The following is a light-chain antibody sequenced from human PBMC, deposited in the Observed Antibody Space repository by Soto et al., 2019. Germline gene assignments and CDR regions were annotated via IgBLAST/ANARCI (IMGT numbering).Light chain of an antibody. Sequence: DIQMTQSQSSLSASVGARVTITCRASQSISTYLNWYQQKPGKAPKLLMHAASSLDRGVPSRFSGSGSGTDFTLTISSLQPEDFATYYCQQSYSRPRTFGQGTKVDIK. J-gene: IGKJ1*01. CDR2: AAS. CDR1: QSISTY. V-gene: IGKV1-39*01. CDR3: QQSYSRPRT.